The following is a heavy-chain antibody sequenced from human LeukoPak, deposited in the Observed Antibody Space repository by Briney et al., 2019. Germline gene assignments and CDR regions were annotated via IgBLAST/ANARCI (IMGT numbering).Heavy chain of an antibody. V-gene: IGHV3-23*01. J-gene: IGHJ4*02. Sequence: GGSLRLSCAASGITFSSYAMSWVRQAPGKGLEWVSAISGSGVSTYYADSVKGRFTISRDNSKNTLYLQMNSLRAEDTALYYCARKLWHRNDCWGQGTLVTVSS. CDR3: ARKLWHRNDC. CDR2: ISGSGVST. D-gene: IGHD3-16*01. CDR1: GITFSSYA.